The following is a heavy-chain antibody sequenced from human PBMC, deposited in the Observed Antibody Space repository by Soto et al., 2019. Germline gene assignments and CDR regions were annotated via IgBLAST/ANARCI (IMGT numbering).Heavy chain of an antibody. V-gene: IGHV2-5*02. CDR3: AHKGGGDRILDY. D-gene: IGHD3-16*01. Sequence: QITLKESGPTLVKPTQTLTLTCTLSGFSLSTRGVGVGWIRQPPGKALEWLALIYWDGFKHYSPSLESRLTIREDTAKNQVVLTMTNMDPVDTATYYCAHKGGGDRILDYWGQGTLVTVSS. J-gene: IGHJ4*02. CDR2: IYWDGFK. CDR1: GFSLSTRGVG.